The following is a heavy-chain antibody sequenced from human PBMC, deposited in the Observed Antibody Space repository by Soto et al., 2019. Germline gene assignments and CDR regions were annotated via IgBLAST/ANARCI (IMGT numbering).Heavy chain of an antibody. D-gene: IGHD2-2*02. CDR2: ISGSGTTT. CDR3: TRVLYGTS. V-gene: IGHV3-48*03. J-gene: IGHJ5*02. Sequence: GGSLRLSCAGYGFTFSSYEMNWVRQAPGKGLEWVSFISGSGTTTYYADSVRGRFTISRDNTKNSLYLQMNSLSAEDTGVYYCTRVLYGTSWGQGTLVTVSS. CDR1: GFTFSSYE.